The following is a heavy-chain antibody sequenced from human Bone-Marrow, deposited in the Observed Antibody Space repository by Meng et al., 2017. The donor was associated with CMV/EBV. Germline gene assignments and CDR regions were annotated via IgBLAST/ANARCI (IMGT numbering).Heavy chain of an antibody. J-gene: IGHJ6*02. CDR3: ARDRGYCSSTSCYVRVGYYYYGMDV. CDR2: ISAYNGNT. D-gene: IGHD2-2*01. V-gene: IGHV1-18*01. CDR1: GYTFTSYG. Sequence: ASVKVSCKASGYTFTSYGFSWVRQAPGQGLEWMGWISAYNGNTNYAQKLQGRVTMTTDTSTSTAYMELRSLRSDDTAVYYCARDRGYCSSTSCYVRVGYYYYGMDVWGQGTTVTVSS.